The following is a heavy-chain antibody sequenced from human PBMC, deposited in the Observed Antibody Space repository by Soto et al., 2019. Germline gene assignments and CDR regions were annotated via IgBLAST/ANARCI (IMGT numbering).Heavy chain of an antibody. CDR3: ARTPPMDSGDKYYFDF. Sequence: SVKVSCKASGGTFSTFGISWVRQAPGQGLEWMGGIIPFFGTANYAQKFQDRVTITADESTSTVYMDLRSLRSEDTAIYYCARTPPMDSGDKYYFDFWGQGALVTVS. J-gene: IGHJ4*02. CDR1: GGTFSTFG. D-gene: IGHD3-16*01. CDR2: IIPFFGTA. V-gene: IGHV1-69*13.